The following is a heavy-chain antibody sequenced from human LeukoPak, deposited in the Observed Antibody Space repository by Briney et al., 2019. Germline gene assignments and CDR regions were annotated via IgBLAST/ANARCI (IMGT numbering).Heavy chain of an antibody. CDR2: ISSIGSTI. D-gene: IGHD4-17*01. V-gene: IGHV3-11*04. CDR3: ARDYGDPGLDY. Sequence: GSLRLSCAASGFTFSDYYMSWSPQAPGKGLEWVSYISSIGSTIYYADSVKGRFTISRDNAKNSLYLQMNSLRAEDPAVYYCARDYGDPGLDYWGQGTLVTVSS. CDR1: GFTFSDYY. J-gene: IGHJ4*02.